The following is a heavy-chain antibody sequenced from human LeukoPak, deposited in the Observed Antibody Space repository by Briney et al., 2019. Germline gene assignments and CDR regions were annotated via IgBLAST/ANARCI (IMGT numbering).Heavy chain of an antibody. CDR1: GFMFGDYG. J-gene: IGHJ4*02. D-gene: IGHD4-17*01. V-gene: IGHV3-20*04. CDR2: INWNGGRT. CDR3: ARDYDYGDYPGY. Sequence: PGGSLILSCAASGFMFGDYGMSWVRQAPGKGLEWVSGINWNGGRTGYADSVKGRFTISRDNAKNSLYLQMNSLRAEDTALYYCARDYDYGDYPGYWGQGTLVTVSS.